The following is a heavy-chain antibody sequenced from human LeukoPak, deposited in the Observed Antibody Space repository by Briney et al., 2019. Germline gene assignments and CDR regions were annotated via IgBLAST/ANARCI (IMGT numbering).Heavy chain of an antibody. CDR3: AKDDAWGRYKD. D-gene: IGHD3-16*01. V-gene: IGHV3-7*01. CDR2: IKQDGSEK. Sequence: GGSLRLSCVASGFTFSSRDWMTWVRQAPGKGLEWVANIKQDGSEKNYVDSVKGRFTISRDNAKNSVDLQMNSLRVEDTAVYYCAKDDAWGRYKDWGQGTLVTVSS. J-gene: IGHJ1*01. CDR1: GFTFSSRDW.